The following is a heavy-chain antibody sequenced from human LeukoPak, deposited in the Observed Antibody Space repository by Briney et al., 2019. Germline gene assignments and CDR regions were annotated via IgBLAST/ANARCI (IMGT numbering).Heavy chain of an antibody. CDR1: GYSLTTYY. CDR2: IYPGDSDT. D-gene: IGHD6-6*01. Sequence: GESLKISCKASGYSLTTYYIGWVRQMPGKGLEWMGIIYPGDSDTRYSPSFQGQVTISADKSISTAYLQWSSLKASDTAIYYCARSRTYSTSSFYFDSWGQGTLVTVSS. CDR3: ARSRTYSTSSFYFDS. J-gene: IGHJ4*02. V-gene: IGHV5-51*01.